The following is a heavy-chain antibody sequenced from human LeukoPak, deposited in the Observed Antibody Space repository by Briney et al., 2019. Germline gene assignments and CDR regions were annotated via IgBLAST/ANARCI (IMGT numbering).Heavy chain of an antibody. Sequence: TLSLTCTVSGGSISSYYWSWIRQPPGKALEWLALIYWDDDKRYSPSLKSRLTITKDTSKNQVVLTMTNMDPVDTATYYCAHTGIAAAGTGGGFDYWGQGTLVTVSS. D-gene: IGHD6-13*01. V-gene: IGHV2-5*08. CDR1: GGSISSYYW. CDR2: IYWDDDK. CDR3: AHTGIAAAGTGGGFDY. J-gene: IGHJ4*02.